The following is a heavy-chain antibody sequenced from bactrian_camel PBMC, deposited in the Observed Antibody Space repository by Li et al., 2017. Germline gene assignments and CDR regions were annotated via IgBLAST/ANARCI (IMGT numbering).Heavy chain of an antibody. V-gene: IGHV3S31*01. CDR1: GFTFRTYT. J-gene: IGHJ4*01. CDR2: ISGGGSAT. D-gene: IGHD6*01. CDR3: APDTPVVADDWGNY. Sequence: DVQLVESGGGSVQSGGSLRLSCAASGFTFRTYTMTWVRQVPGKGLEWVSAISGGGSATYYVDSVRGRFTISRDNAENTLYLQMNSLKTEDTAVYYCAPDTPVVADDWGNYWGQGTQVTVS.